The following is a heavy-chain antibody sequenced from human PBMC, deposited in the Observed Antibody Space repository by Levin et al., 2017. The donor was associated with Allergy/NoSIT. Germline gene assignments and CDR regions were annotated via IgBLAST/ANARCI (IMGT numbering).Heavy chain of an antibody. J-gene: IGHJ6*02. D-gene: IGHD6-13*01. CDR3: ARIDSSWGYYYYGMDG. V-gene: IGHV1-8*01. CDR1: GYTFTSYD. Sequence: GESLKISCKASGYTFTSYDINWVRQATGQGLEWMGWMNPNSGNTGYAQKFQGRVTMTRNTSISTAYMELSSLRSEDTAVYYCARIDSSWGYYYYGMDGWGQGTTVTVSS. CDR2: MNPNSGNT.